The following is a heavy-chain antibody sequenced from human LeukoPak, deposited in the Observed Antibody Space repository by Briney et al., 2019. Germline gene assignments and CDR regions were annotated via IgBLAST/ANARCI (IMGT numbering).Heavy chain of an antibody. CDR1: GGSISSYY. CDR3: ARGIVVVPAAFLY. J-gene: IGHJ4*02. CDR2: IYYSGST. Sequence: SETLSLTCTVSGGSISSYYWSWIRQPPGKGLEWIGYIYYSGSTNYNPSLKSRVTISVDTSKNQFSLKLSSVTAADTAVYYCARGIVVVPAAFLYWGQGTLVTASS. D-gene: IGHD2-2*01. V-gene: IGHV4-59*08.